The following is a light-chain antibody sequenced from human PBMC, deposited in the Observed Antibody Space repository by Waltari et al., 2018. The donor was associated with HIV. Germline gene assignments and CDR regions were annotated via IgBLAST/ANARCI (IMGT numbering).Light chain of an antibody. Sequence: QSVLTQPPSASGTPGQRVTISCSGSSSNIGSNYVYWYQQLPGTAPKLRIYRNNQRRSGGPDRFSGSKSGTSASLAISGLRSEDEADYYCAAWDDSLSGWVFGGGTKLTVL. CDR1: SSNIGSNY. J-gene: IGLJ3*02. CDR3: AAWDDSLSGWV. CDR2: RNN. V-gene: IGLV1-47*01.